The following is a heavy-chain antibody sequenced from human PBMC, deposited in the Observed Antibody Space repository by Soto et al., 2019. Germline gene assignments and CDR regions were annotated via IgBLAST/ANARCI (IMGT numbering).Heavy chain of an antibody. V-gene: IGHV1-45*02. CDR2: ITPFNGNT. J-gene: IGHJ6*02. D-gene: IGHD3-16*01. CDR1: GYTFTYRY. CDR3: ASSPLIYYYYGMDV. Sequence: QMQLVQSGAEVKKTGSSVKVSCKASGYTFTYRYLHWVRQAPGQALEWMGWITPFNGNTNYAQKFHDRVTITRDRSMSTAYMERSSLRSEDTAMYYCASSPLIYYYYGMDVWGQGTTVTVSS.